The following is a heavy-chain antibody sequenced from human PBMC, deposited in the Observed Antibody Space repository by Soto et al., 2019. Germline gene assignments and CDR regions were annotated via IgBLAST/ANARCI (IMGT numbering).Heavy chain of an antibody. CDR2: ISTYNDNT. V-gene: IGHV1-18*01. CDR1: GYTFSSYG. CDR3: ARDAWVTNAPDGSDI. J-gene: IGHJ3*02. D-gene: IGHD3-16*01. Sequence: GASVKVSCKASGYTFSSYGINWVRQAPGQGLEWMGWISTYNDNTNYAENLQDRVTMTTDTSTSTAYMELRSLRSDDTAVYYCARDAWVTNAPDGSDIWGQGKMVTVSS.